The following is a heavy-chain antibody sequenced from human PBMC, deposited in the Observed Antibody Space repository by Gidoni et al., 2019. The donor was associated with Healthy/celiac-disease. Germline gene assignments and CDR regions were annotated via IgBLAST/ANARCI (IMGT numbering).Heavy chain of an antibody. J-gene: IGHJ4*02. CDR2: IIPIFGTA. D-gene: IGHD6-13*01. Sequence: QVQLVQSGAEVKKPGSSVKVSCKASGGTFSSYAISWVRQAPGQGLEWMGGIIPIFGTANYAQKFQGRVTITADESTSTAYMELSSLRSEDTAVYYCAVGRGRQQLVRYYLGADYWGQGTLVTVSS. CDR1: GGTFSSYA. V-gene: IGHV1-69*01. CDR3: AVGRGRQQLVRYYLGADY.